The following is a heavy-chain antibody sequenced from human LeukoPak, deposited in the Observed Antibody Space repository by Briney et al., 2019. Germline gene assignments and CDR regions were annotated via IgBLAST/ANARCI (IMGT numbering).Heavy chain of an antibody. V-gene: IGHV3-7*02. D-gene: IGHD4-23*01. CDR3: ATWDDNSGNSFPDGFHI. CDR2: IKKDGSDK. CDR1: GFTFSSYW. J-gene: IGHJ3*02. Sequence: PGGSLRLSCAASGFTFSSYWMSWVRQAPGKALEWVANIKKDGSDKYYVDSVKGRFTISRDNAKNSMYLEMNSLRAEDTAVYYFATWDDNSGNSFPDGFHIWGQGTMVTVSS.